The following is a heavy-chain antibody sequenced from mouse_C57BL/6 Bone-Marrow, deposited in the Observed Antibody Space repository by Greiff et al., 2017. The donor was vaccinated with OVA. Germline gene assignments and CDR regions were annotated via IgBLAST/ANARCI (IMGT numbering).Heavy chain of an antibody. V-gene: IGHV3-6*01. Sequence: VQLQESGPGLVKPSQSLSLTCSVTGYSITSGYYWNWIRQFPGNKLEWMGYISYDGSNNYNPSLKNRISITRDTSKNQFFLKLNSVTTEDTATYYGARGGSTGAWFAYWGQGTLVTVSA. D-gene: IGHD1-1*02. J-gene: IGHJ3*01. CDR2: ISYDGSN. CDR3: ARGGSTGAWFAY. CDR1: GYSITSGYY.